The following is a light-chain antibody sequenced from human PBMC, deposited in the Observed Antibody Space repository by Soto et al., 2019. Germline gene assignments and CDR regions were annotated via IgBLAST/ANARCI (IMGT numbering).Light chain of an antibody. CDR3: QHCGSSPRT. Sequence: ELVLTQSPATLSLSPGDTATLSCRATQNVSSGYLAWYQQKPGQAPRLLISGASSRATGIPDMFSGIGSGADFTLAISRLEPEDFAVYYCQHCGSSPRTFGQGTKVEIK. CDR1: QNVSSGY. J-gene: IGKJ1*01. CDR2: GAS. V-gene: IGKV3-20*01.